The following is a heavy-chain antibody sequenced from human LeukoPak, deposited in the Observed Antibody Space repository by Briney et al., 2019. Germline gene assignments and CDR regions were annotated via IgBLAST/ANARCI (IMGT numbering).Heavy chain of an antibody. J-gene: IGHJ4*02. V-gene: IGHV4-39*07. CDR2: INHSGST. CDR1: GGSISSGDYY. CDR3: ARGPRLRLVHFDY. Sequence: PSETLSLTCTVSGGSISSGDYYWSWIRQPPGKGLEWIGEINHSGSTNYNPSLKSRVTISVDTSKNQFSLKLSSVTAADTAVYYCARGPRLRLVHFDYWGQGTLVTVSS. D-gene: IGHD4-17*01.